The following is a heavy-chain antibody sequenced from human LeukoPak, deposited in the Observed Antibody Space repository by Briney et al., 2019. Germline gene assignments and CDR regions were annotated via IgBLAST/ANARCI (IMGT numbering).Heavy chain of an antibody. CDR1: GGSISSYY. Sequence: SETLSLTCTVSGGSISSYYWSWIRQPPGKGLEWIGYIYYSGSTNYNPSLKSRVTISVDTSKNQFSLKLSSVTAADTAVYYCARYGPHDYYDSSGYGLRLFYFDYWGQGTLVTVSS. CDR2: IYYSGST. D-gene: IGHD3-22*01. J-gene: IGHJ4*02. CDR3: ARYGPHDYYDSSGYGLRLFYFDY. V-gene: IGHV4-59*08.